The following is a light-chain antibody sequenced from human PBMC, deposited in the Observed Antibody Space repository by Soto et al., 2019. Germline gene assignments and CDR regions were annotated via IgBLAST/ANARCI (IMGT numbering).Light chain of an antibody. CDR2: RAS. CDR3: HQYGGSPGT. J-gene: IGKJ1*01. CDR1: QSVSSNY. V-gene: IGKV3-20*01. Sequence: EIVLTQSPGTLSLSPGERATLSCRASQSVSSNYLAWYQQKPGQAPKVLIYRASIRATGIPDRFSGSGSGTDFTLTISRLEPEDFAVYYCHQYGGSPGTLGQGTKVDTK.